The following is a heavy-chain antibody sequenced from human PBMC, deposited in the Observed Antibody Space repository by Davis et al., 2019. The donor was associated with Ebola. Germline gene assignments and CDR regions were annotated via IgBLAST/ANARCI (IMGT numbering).Heavy chain of an antibody. CDR3: ARDVGGRAGY. CDR2: IDTDGSTT. V-gene: IGHV3-74*01. J-gene: IGHJ4*02. CDR1: EFTFRSYW. Sequence: PGGSLRLSCVASEFTFRSYWFHWVRQAPGKGLEWVSRIDTDGSTTNYAASVRGRFTISRDNAKNTLFLQMNSLRADDTAVYYCARDVGGRAGYWGQGTLVTVSS.